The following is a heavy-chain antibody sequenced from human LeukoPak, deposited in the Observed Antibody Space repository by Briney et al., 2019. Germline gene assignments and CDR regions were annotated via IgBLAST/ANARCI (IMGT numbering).Heavy chain of an antibody. V-gene: IGHV3-15*01. CDR2: IKTETDGGTT. CDR1: GFTFSHAY. D-gene: IGHD1-1*01. J-gene: IGHJ3*02. CDR3: TTYNWNHGDAFDI. Sequence: AGGSLRLSCAASGFTFSHAYMSWVRQAPGKGLEWVGRIKTETDGGTTDYAAPVQGRFTISRDDSKNTLYLQMNSLKTEDTAVYYCTTYNWNHGDAFDIWGQGTMVTVSS.